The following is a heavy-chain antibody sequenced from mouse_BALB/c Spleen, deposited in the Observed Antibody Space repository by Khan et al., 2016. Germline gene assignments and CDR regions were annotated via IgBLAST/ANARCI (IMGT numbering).Heavy chain of an antibody. V-gene: IGHV3-6*02. D-gene: IGHD4-1*01. CDR2: ISYDGSN. Sequence: EVQLQESGPGLVKPSQSLSLTCSVTGYSITSGYYWNWIRQFPGNKLEWMGYISYDGSNHYNPSLRNRISITRDTSKNQFLLNLNSVTTEDTATYYCARGGLGPRYFDVWGAGTTVTVAS. CDR1: GYSITSGYY. CDR3: ARGGLGPRYFDV. J-gene: IGHJ1*01.